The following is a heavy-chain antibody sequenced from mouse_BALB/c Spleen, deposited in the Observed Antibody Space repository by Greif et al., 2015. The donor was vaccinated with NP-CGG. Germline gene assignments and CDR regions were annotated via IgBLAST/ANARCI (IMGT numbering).Heavy chain of an antibody. J-gene: IGHJ4*01. V-gene: IGHV5-17*02. Sequence: EVMLVESGGGLVQPGGSRKLSCAASGFTFSSFGMHWVRQAPEKGLEWVAYISSGSSTIYYADTVKGRLTISRDNPKNTLFLQMTSLRSEDTAMYYCASYYGSSYAMDYWGQGTSVTVSS. CDR1: GFTFSSFG. CDR2: ISSGSSTI. CDR3: ASYYGSSYAMDY. D-gene: IGHD1-1*01.